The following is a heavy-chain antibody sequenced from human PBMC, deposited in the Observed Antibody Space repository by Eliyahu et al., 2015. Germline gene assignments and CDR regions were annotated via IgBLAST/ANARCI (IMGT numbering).Heavy chain of an antibody. CDR3: ARGTGSGYYQAILDY. CDR2: ISAGSSTV. J-gene: IGHJ4*02. V-gene: IGHV3-48*02. CDR1: GFXFXXYS. Sequence: EVQLVESGGGLVQPGGSLXLSCXASGFXFXXYSXNWVRQAPGKGLEWVSYISAGSSTVYYADSVRGRFTISRDNAKNSLYLQVNSLRDEDTAVYYCARGTGSGYYQAILDYWGQGTLVTVSS. D-gene: IGHD3-3*01.